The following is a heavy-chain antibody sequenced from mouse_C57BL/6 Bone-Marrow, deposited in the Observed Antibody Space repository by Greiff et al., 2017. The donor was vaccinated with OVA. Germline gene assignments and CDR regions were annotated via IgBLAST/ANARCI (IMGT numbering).Heavy chain of an antibody. J-gene: IGHJ1*03. CDR2: INSDGGST. CDR1: EYEFPSHD. V-gene: IGHV5-2*03. Sequence: DVMLVESGGGLVQPGESLKLSCESNEYEFPSHDMSWVRKTQEKRLELVAAINSDGGSTYYPDTMERRFIISRDNTKKTLYLQMSSLRSEDTALYYCARRRVTAPLYFDVWGTGTTVTVSS. D-gene: IGHD2-3*01. CDR3: ARRRVTAPLYFDV.